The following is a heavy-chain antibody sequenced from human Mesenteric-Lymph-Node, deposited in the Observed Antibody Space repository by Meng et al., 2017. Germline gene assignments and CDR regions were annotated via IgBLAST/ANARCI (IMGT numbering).Heavy chain of an antibody. V-gene: IGHV3-48*03. CDR3: AREVRGYSGYDHFDY. D-gene: IGHD5-12*01. CDR1: GFTFSSYE. Sequence: GGSLRLSCAASGFTFSSYEMNWVRQAPGKGLEWVSYISSSGSTIYYADSVKGRFTISRDNAKNSLYLQMNSLRAEDTAVYYCAREVRGYSGYDHFDYWGQGTLVTVSS. J-gene: IGHJ4*02. CDR2: ISSSGSTI.